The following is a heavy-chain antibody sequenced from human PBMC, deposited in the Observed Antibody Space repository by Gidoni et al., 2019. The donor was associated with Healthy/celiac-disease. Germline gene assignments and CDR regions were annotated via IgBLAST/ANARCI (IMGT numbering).Heavy chain of an antibody. CDR2: IYDSGST. CDR3: AVQRKYCSGGSCYWFDP. CDR1: GGSISSVGYY. V-gene: IGHV4-31*03. J-gene: IGHJ5*02. D-gene: IGHD2-15*01. Sequence: QVQLQESGPGLVKPSQTLSLTCTVSGGSISSVGYYWSWLRQHPGKGLEWIGYIYDSGSTYYNPSLKSRVTISVDTSKNQFSLKLSSVTAADTAVYYCAVQRKYCSGGSCYWFDPWGQGTLVTVSS.